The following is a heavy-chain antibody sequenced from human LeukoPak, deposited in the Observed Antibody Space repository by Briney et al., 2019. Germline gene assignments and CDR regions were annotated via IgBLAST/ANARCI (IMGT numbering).Heavy chain of an antibody. CDR1: GVTFSSYA. J-gene: IGHJ4*02. CDR2: ISSSSSAI. CDR3: ATFSYGGNGY. V-gene: IGHV3-48*02. D-gene: IGHD4-23*01. Sequence: GGSLRLSCAASGVTFSSYAMNWVRQAPGKGLEWVSYISSSSSAIYYADSVKGRFTISRDNAKNSLYLQMNSLRDEDTAVYYCATFSYGGNGYWGQGTLVTVSS.